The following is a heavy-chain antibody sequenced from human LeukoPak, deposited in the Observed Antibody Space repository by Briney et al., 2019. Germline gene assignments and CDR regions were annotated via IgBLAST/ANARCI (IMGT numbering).Heavy chain of an antibody. CDR1: GFTFSNYW. J-gene: IGHJ4*02. CDR3: ARDRIVYYGSGSYYGVYFDY. CDR2: TNSDGSST. D-gene: IGHD3-10*01. V-gene: IGHV3-74*01. Sequence: GGSLRLSCAASGFTFSNYWMHWVRQAPGKGLVWVSRTNSDGSSTNYADSVKGRFTISRDDSKNTLYLQMNSLRAEDTAVYYCARDRIVYYGSGSYYGVYFDYWGQGTLVTVSS.